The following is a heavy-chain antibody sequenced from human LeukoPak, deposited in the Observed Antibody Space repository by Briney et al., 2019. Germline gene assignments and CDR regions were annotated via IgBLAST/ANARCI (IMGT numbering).Heavy chain of an antibody. V-gene: IGHV4-34*01. CDR1: GGSFSGYY. Sequence: PSEILSLTCAVYGGSFSGYYWSWIRQPPGKGLEWIGEINHSGSTNYNPSLKSRVTISVDTSKNQFSLKLSSVTAADTAVYYCARGPGEEVAARLGYYYMDVWGKGTTVTVSS. D-gene: IGHD6-6*01. J-gene: IGHJ6*03. CDR2: INHSGST. CDR3: ARGPGEEVAARLGYYYMDV.